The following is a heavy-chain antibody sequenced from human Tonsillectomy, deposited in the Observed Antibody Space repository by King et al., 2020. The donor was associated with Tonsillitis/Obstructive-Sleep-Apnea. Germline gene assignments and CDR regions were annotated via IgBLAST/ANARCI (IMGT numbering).Heavy chain of an antibody. V-gene: IGHV3-30*04. Sequence: VQLVESGGGVVQPGRSLRLSCAASGFTFSRYAMHWVRQAPGKGLEWAAVISYDGSNKYNADSVKGRFTISRDNSKNTLYLQMNSLRAEDTAVYYCARELERYSSCWLRAGYWGQGTLVTVSS. CDR1: GFTFSRYA. CDR2: ISYDGSNK. J-gene: IGHJ4*02. CDR3: ARELERYSSCWLRAGY. D-gene: IGHD6-19*01.